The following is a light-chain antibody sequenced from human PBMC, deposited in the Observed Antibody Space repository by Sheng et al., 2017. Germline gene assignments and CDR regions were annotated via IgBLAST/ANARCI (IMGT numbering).Light chain of an antibody. CDR2: EAS. CDR1: QSISSSQ. V-gene: IGKV3D-20*02. J-gene: IGKJ2*01. CDR3: QQRSNWPPEKT. Sequence: EIVLTQSPGTLSLSPGERATLSCRASQSISSSQLAWYQQKPGQAPRLLISEASSRAAGIPDRFTGSGSGTDFTLTISRLEPEDFAVYYCQQRSNWPPEKTFGQGTKLEIK.